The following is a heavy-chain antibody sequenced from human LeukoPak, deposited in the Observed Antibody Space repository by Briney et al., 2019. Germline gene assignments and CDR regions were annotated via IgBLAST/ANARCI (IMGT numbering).Heavy chain of an antibody. V-gene: IGHV1-2*02. D-gene: IGHD3-10*01. CDR3: ARSRADYYHYYGMDV. CDR2: INPNSGGT. J-gene: IGHJ6*04. Sequence: ASVKVSCKASGYTFTGYYMHWVRQAPGQGLEWMGWINPNSGGTNYAQKFQGRVTMTRDTSISTAYMELSRLRSDDTAVYYCARSRADYYHYYGMDVWGKGTTVTVSS. CDR1: GYTFTGYY.